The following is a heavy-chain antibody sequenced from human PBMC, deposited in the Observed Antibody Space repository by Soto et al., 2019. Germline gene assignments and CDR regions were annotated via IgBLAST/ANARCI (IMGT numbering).Heavy chain of an antibody. J-gene: IGHJ6*02. CDR3: ARHEVPHYGMDV. Sequence: ETLSLTCTVSVGSISSSSYYWGWIRQPPGKGLEWIGSIYYSGSTYYNPSLKSRVTISVDTSKNQFSLKLSSVTAADTAVYYCARHEVPHYGMDVWGQGTTVTVSS. CDR2: IYYSGST. CDR1: VGSISSSSYY. V-gene: IGHV4-39*01. D-gene: IGHD1-1*01.